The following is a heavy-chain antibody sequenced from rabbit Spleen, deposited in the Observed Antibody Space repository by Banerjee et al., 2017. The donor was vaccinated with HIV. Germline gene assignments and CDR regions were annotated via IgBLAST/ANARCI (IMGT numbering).Heavy chain of an antibody. CDR2: IYVGTGGT. CDR3: AREVAAKFSL. V-gene: IGHV1S45*01. J-gene: IGHJ4*01. Sequence: QEQLEESGGDLVKPEGSLTLTCTASGFSFSSSYWICWVRQAPGKGLEWIACIYVGTGGTYYASWAKGRFTITKTSSTTVTLQMTSLTAADTATYFCAREVAAKFSLWGPGTLVTVS. D-gene: IGHD4-1*01. CDR1: GFSFSSSYW.